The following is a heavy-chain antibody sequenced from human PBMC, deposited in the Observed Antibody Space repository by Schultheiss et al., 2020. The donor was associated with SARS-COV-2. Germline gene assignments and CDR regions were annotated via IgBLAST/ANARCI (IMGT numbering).Heavy chain of an antibody. CDR1: GFTFSNYW. V-gene: IGHV3-74*01. Sequence: GGSLRLSCVASGFTFSNYWMHWVRQAPGKGLVWVSRINSDGSSSSYADSVKGRFTISRDNSKNTLYLQMSSLRAEDTAVYYCAKPVNYWGQGTLVTVSS. CDR3: AKPVNY. J-gene: IGHJ4*02. CDR2: INSDGSSS.